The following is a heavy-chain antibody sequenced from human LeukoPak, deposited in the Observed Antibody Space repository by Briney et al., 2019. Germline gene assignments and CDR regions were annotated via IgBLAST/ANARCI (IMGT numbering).Heavy chain of an antibody. CDR1: GYTFTGYY. D-gene: IGHD5-24*01. CDR2: INPNSGGT. CDR3: ARGGRRSEVANWGNWFDP. Sequence: ASVKVSCKASGYTFTGYYMHWVRQAPGQGLEWMGWINPNSGGTNYAQKFQGRVTMTRDTSISTAYMELSRLRSDDTAVYYCARGGRRSEVANWGNWFDPWGQGTLVTVSS. J-gene: IGHJ5*02. V-gene: IGHV1-2*02.